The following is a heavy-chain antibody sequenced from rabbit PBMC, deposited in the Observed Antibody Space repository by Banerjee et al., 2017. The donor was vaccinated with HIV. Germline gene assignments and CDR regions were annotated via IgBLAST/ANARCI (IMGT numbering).Heavy chain of an antibody. Sequence: QEQLVESGGGLVQPGGSLKLSCKASGFDFSSYGVSWVRQAPGKGLEWIGCIKTSSGNTVYATWAKGRFTISKTSSSTVTLQMTSLTAADTATYFCARDQAGSTGYAYGNFNLWGPGTLVTVS. D-gene: IGHD6-1*01. J-gene: IGHJ4*01. V-gene: IGHV1S45*01. CDR3: ARDQAGSTGYAYGNFNL. CDR1: GFDFSSYG. CDR2: IKTSSGNT.